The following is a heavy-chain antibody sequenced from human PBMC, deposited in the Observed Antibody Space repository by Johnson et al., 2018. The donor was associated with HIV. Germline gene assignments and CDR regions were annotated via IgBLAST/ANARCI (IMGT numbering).Heavy chain of an antibody. V-gene: IGHV3-7*01. CDR3: ASTSSGWFYAFDI. CDR1: GFTFSSYW. D-gene: IGHD6-19*01. CDR2: IKQDGSEK. J-gene: IGHJ3*02. Sequence: VQLVESGGGLVQPGGSLRLSCAASGFTFSSYWMSWVRQAPGKGLEWVANIKQDGSEKYYVDSVRGRFTISRDDSKNTLYLQMNSLRAEDTAVYYCASTSSGWFYAFDIWGQGTMVTVSS.